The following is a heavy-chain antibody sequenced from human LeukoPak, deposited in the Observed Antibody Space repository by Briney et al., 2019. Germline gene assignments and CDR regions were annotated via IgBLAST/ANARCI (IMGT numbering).Heavy chain of an antibody. D-gene: IGHD5-12*01. Sequence: GGSLRLSCVASGYTFSDHYMDWVRQAPGKGLEWVGRISNKASSYTTQYAASVKGRFTVSREDSENSLFLQMNCLKTEDTAVYYCGRAAYDHGLDVWGQGTTVTVSS. CDR2: ISNKASSYTT. J-gene: IGHJ6*02. V-gene: IGHV3-72*01. CDR3: GRAAYDHGLDV. CDR1: GYTFSDHY.